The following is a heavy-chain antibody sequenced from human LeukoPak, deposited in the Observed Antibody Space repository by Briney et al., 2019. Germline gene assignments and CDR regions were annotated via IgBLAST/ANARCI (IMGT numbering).Heavy chain of an antibody. Sequence: PGGSLRLSCAASGFTFINYWMHWVRQAPGEGLVWVSHINNDGSTTTYADSVKGRFTISRDNAKNTLYLHVNSLRAEDTAVYYCAREEARFLEWFEAGNYFDYWGQGTLVTVSS. CDR2: INNDGSTT. CDR1: GFTFINYW. V-gene: IGHV3-74*01. D-gene: IGHD3-3*01. CDR3: AREEARFLEWFEAGNYFDY. J-gene: IGHJ4*02.